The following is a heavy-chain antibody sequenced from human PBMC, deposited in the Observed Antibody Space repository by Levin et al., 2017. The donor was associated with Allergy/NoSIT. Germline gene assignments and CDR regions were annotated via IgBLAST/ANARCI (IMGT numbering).Heavy chain of an antibody. CDR3: ASCTSTSCFDYYYGMDV. J-gene: IGHJ6*02. CDR1: GGSISSYY. CDR2: IYYSGST. D-gene: IGHD2-2*01. Sequence: SQTLSLTCTVSGGSISSYYWSWIRQPPGKGLEWIGYIYYSGSTNYNPSLKSRVTISVDTSKNQFSLKLSSVTAADTAVYYCASCTSTSCFDYYYGMDVWGQGTTVTVSS. V-gene: IGHV4-59*01.